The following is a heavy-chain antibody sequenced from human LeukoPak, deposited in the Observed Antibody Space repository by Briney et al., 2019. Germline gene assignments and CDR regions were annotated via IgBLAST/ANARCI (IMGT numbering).Heavy chain of an antibody. CDR2: INPNTDGT. Sequence: GASVKVSCKASGYTVTVDYIHWVRQAPGQGLEWMGWINPNTDGTNYAQKFQGRVTMTRDASISTAYMELTRLRSDDTAVYYCARHGGAADYCGQGTLVTVSS. J-gene: IGHJ4*02. CDR3: ARHGGAADY. V-gene: IGHV1-2*02. D-gene: IGHD1-26*01. CDR1: GYTVTVDY.